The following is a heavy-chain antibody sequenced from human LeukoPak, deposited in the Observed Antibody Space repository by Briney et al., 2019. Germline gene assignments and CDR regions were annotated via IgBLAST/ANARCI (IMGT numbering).Heavy chain of an antibody. J-gene: IGHJ4*02. CDR3: AKDSHFDY. CDR1: GFTFSSYG. V-gene: IGHV3-23*01. CDR2: ISGSGGGT. Sequence: GGSLRLSCADSGFTFSSYGMSWVRQAPGKGLEWVSVISGSGGGTYYADSVKGRFTISRDNSKNTLYLQMNSLRAEDTAVYYCAKDSHFDYWGQGALVTVSS.